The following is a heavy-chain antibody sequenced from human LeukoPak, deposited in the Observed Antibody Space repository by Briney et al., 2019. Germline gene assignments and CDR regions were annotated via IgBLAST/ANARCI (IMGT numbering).Heavy chain of an antibody. D-gene: IGHD2-15*01. CDR3: TREQDREAAATVIGDS. J-gene: IGHJ4*02. V-gene: IGHV3-66*01. CDR1: GFTVSSNY. Sequence: GRSLRLSCAASGFTVSSNYMSWVRQAPGKGLEWVSVIYSGGSTYYADSVKGRFTISRDNAKNSLYLQMNSLRAEGTAVYYCTREQDREAAATVIGDSWGQGTLVTVSS. CDR2: IYSGGST.